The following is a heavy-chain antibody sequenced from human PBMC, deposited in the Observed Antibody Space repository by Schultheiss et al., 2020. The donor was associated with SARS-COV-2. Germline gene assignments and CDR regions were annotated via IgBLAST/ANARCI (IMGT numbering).Heavy chain of an antibody. J-gene: IGHJ5*02. CDR1: GFTFSSYS. V-gene: IGHV3-64*01. Sequence: GESLKISCAASGFTFSSYSMNWVRQAPGKGLEYVSAISSNGGSTYYANSVKGRFTISRDNSKNTLYLQMGSLRAEDMAVYYCARDPTGGPQLPLPLGWFDPWGQGTLVTVSS. D-gene: IGHD2-2*01. CDR3: ARDPTGGPQLPLPLGWFDP. CDR2: ISSNGGST.